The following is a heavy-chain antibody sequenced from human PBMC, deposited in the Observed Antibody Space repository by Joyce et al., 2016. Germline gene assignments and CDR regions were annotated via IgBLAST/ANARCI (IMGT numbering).Heavy chain of an antibody. J-gene: IGHJ5*02. D-gene: IGHD4-17*01. Sequence: QVQLVQSGTEVKKPGASVKVSCKASVYTFTSNGVSCVRQAPGQGLEWRGWITTYNGNTNYAPKLQGRVTMTTDTSTSTAYMELRSLRSDDTAVYYCARWGDYAYWFDPWGQGTLVTVSS. CDR3: ARWGDYAYWFDP. CDR2: ITTYNGNT. CDR1: VYTFTSNG. V-gene: IGHV1-18*01.